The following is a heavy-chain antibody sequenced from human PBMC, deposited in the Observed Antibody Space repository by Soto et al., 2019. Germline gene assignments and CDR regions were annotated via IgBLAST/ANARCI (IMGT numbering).Heavy chain of an antibody. Sequence: QVQLVQSGAEVKKPGSSVKVSCKASGGTFSSYAISWVRQAPGQGLEWMGGIIPIFGTANYAQKFQGRVTITADKSTSTANMELSSLRSEDTAVYYCARQVLDSYGYEEYYFDYWGQGTLVTVSS. CDR1: GGTFSSYA. CDR3: ARQVLDSYGYEEYYFDY. D-gene: IGHD5-18*01. CDR2: IIPIFGTA. J-gene: IGHJ4*02. V-gene: IGHV1-69*06.